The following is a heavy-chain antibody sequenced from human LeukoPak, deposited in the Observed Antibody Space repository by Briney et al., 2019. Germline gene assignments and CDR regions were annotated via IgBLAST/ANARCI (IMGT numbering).Heavy chain of an antibody. CDR2: ISDSGGIT. CDR1: GFTFSSYA. V-gene: IGHV3-23*01. D-gene: IGHD4-11*01. J-gene: IGHJ2*01. Sequence: GGSLRLSCAASGFTFSSYAMSWVRHAPGKGLEWVSTISDSGGITYYADSVKGRFTISRDNSKNTLYLHMNSLGADDTAVYYCAKDARPVSTEWYFDLWGRGTLVTVSS. CDR3: AKDARPVSTEWYFDL.